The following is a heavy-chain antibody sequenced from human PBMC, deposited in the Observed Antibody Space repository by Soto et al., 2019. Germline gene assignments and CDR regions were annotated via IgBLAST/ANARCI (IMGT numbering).Heavy chain of an antibody. Sequence: PGASVKVSCKASGYTFTSYYMHWVRQAPGQGLEWMGIINPSGGSTSYAQKFQGRVTMTRDTSTSTVYMELSSLRSEDTAVYYCASAVDTAMVTRISYGMDVWGQGTTVTVSS. J-gene: IGHJ6*02. CDR1: GYTFTSYY. V-gene: IGHV1-46*01. D-gene: IGHD5-18*01. CDR3: ASAVDTAMVTRISYGMDV. CDR2: INPSGGST.